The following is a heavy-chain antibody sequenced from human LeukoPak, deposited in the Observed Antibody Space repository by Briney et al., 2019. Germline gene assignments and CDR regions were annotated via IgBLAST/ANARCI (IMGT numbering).Heavy chain of an antibody. CDR3: AKGLLLRYLMDV. D-gene: IGHD4-17*01. CDR1: GFTFSSYW. CDR2: ISSSSSYT. Sequence: GGSLRLSCTVTGFTFSSYWMSWVRQAPGKGLEWVSSISSSSSYTKSADSVKGRFTISRDNSKNTLYLQMNSLRAEDTAVYYCAKGLLLRYLMDVWGKGTTVTVSS. V-gene: IGHV3-21*01. J-gene: IGHJ6*03.